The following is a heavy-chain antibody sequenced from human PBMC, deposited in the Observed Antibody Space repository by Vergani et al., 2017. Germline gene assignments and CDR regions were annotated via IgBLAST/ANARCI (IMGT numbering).Heavy chain of an antibody. CDR1: GGSISSSSYY. D-gene: IGHD6-6*01. Sequence: QLQLQESGPGLVKPSETLSLTCTVSGGSISSSSYYWSWIRQPAGKGLEWIGRIYTSGSTNYNPSLKSRVTISVDTSKNQFSLKLSSVTAADTAVYYCARSEYSSLPDYWGQGTLVTVSS. CDR2: IYTSGST. CDR3: ARSEYSSLPDY. J-gene: IGHJ4*02. V-gene: IGHV4-61*02.